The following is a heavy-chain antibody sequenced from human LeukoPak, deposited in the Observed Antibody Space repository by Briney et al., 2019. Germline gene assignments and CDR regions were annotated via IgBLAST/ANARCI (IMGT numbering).Heavy chain of an antibody. CDR3: ANGWGSGWFFDL. J-gene: IGHJ2*01. Sequence: PGGSLRLSCPASGCTYSSYAMSWVRQAGGKGLEWVEGISGRCGNTYYAAPEKGRFTISRDNSKNALYVQMNPLRAEDTAVYYCANGWGSGWFFDLWGRGTLVTVSS. D-gene: IGHD7-27*01. V-gene: IGHV3-23*01. CDR2: ISGRCGNT. CDR1: GCTYSSYA.